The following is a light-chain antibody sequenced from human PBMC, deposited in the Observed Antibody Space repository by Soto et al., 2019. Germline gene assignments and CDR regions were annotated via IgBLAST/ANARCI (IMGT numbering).Light chain of an antibody. CDR2: DVS. Sequence: QSALTQPASVSGSPGQSITISCTGTSSDVGGYNYVSWYQQHPGKAPKLMIYDVSNRPSGVSNRFSGSKSGNTASLTISGLQAEDDADYYCSSYTSSSTLGIGSGTKLIVL. J-gene: IGLJ2*01. CDR1: SSDVGGYNY. V-gene: IGLV2-14*01. CDR3: SSYTSSSTLG.